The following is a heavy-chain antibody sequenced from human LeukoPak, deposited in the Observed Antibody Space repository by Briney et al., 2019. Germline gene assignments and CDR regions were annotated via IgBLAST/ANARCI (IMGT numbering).Heavy chain of an antibody. CDR2: IYYSGST. J-gene: IGHJ4*02. Sequence: SETLSLTCTVSGGSISSGDYYWSWIRQPPGTGLEWIGYIYYSGSTYYNPSPKSRVSISIDTSKNQFSLKLSSVTAADTAVYYCARDLEGYGGPFDYWGQGTLVTVSS. CDR1: GGSISSGDYY. CDR3: ARDLEGYGGPFDY. D-gene: IGHD4-23*01. V-gene: IGHV4-30-4*01.